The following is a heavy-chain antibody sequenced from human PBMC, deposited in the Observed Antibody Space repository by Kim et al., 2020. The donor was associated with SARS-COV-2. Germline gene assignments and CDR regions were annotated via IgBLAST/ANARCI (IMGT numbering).Heavy chain of an antibody. CDR1: GFTFSTYS. CDR2: ITSSSGTI. D-gene: IGHD2-8*01. V-gene: IGHV3-48*02. Sequence: GGSLRLSCAASGFTFSTYSMNWVRQAPGKGLEWVAYITSSSGTIQYADSVRGRFTISRDNAKNSLNLQMNSLRDEDTAVYYCVRDPDALDYWGQGTLVTV. J-gene: IGHJ4*02. CDR3: VRDPDALDY.